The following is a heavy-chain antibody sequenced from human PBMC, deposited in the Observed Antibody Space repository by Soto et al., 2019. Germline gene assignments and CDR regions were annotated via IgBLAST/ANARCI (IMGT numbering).Heavy chain of an antibody. D-gene: IGHD6-13*01. Sequence: LRLSCAASGFTFSSYAMSWVRQAPGKGLEWVSGITGSGGSTYYADSVKGRFTISRDNFKNTLYLQMNSLRAEDTAVYYCAKEGSITAALDYWGQRTLVTVSS. V-gene: IGHV3-23*01. CDR2: ITGSGGST. CDR3: AKEGSITAALDY. J-gene: IGHJ4*02. CDR1: GFTFSSYA.